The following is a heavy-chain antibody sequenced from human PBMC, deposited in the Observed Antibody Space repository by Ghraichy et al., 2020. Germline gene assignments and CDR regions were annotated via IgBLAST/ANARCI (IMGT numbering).Heavy chain of an antibody. J-gene: IGHJ3*02. V-gene: IGHV3-13*01. CDR3: VRGGYGNNWPALDM. CDR2: IAIAGHT. D-gene: IGHD6-13*01. CDR1: GFPFSSHD. Sequence: GGFLRLSCAASGFPFSSHDMHWVRQGKGKGLEWVSAIAIAGHTFYSDSVKGRFTISRENGRNSLYLQMNSLTAGDTAVYYCVRGGYGNNWPALDMWGQGTTVTVSA.